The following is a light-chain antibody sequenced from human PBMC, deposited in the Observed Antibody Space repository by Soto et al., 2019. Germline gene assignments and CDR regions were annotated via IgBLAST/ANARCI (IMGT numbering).Light chain of an antibody. CDR1: QSVSSSY. Sequence: EIVLTQSPGTLSLSPGERATLSCRASQSVSSSYLAWYQQKPGQAPRLLIYEASSRATGIPVRFSGSGSGTDFTLTISRLEPEDFAVYYCQQYGSSPYTFGQGTKLEIK. J-gene: IGKJ2*01. CDR3: QQYGSSPYT. V-gene: IGKV3-20*01. CDR2: EAS.